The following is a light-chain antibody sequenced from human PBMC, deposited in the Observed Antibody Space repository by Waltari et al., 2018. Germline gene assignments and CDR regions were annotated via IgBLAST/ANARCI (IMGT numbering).Light chain of an antibody. V-gene: IGKV3-20*01. CDR2: GAS. Sequence: RATLSCRASQSVSSSYLAWYQQKPGQAPRRLIYGASSRATGIPDRFSGSGSGTDFTLTISSLEPEDFAVYYCQQYGSSPRSFGQGTKVEIK. CDR1: QSVSSSY. CDR3: QQYGSSPRS. J-gene: IGKJ1*01.